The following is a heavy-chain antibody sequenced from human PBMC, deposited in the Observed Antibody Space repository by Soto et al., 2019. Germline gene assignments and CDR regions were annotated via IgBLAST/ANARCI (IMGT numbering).Heavy chain of an antibody. D-gene: IGHD4-4*01. J-gene: IGHJ4*02. CDR3: ARVLGGMATVPLDY. Sequence: FLSHASATSVSWSKTSALHWFCQASGTGLEGVEVISHEGSKKYDAVSVKGRFTISRDNSKNTLYLQMKSLRTEDKAVYYCARVLGGMATVPLDYWGQGALVNVS. V-gene: IGHV3-30-3*01. CDR1: VSWSKTSA. CDR2: ISHEGSKK.